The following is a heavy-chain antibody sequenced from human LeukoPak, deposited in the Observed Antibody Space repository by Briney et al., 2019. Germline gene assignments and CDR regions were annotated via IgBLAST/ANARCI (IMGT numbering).Heavy chain of an antibody. J-gene: IGHJ4*02. D-gene: IGHD3-22*01. CDR1: GFTFSSYA. V-gene: IGHV3-23*01. Sequence: GSLRLSCAASGFTFSSYAMSWVRQAPGKGLEWVSAISGSGGSTYYADSVKGRFTISRDNSKNTLYLQMNSLRAEDTAVYYCAKLVRPLFSYYDSSGYPDYWGQGTLVTVSS. CDR2: ISGSGGST. CDR3: AKLVRPLFSYYDSSGYPDY.